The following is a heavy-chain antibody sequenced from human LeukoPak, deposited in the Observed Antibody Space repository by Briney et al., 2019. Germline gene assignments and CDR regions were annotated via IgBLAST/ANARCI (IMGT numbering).Heavy chain of an antibody. V-gene: IGHV5-51*01. D-gene: IGHD3-22*01. CDR2: IYPGDSDT. J-gene: IGHJ4*02. CDR3: ARSGTYYYDSSAPSLDY. Sequence: GESLKISCKGSGYSFTNYWIGWVRQMPGKGLEWMGIIYPGDSDTRYSPSFQGQVTISADKSISTAYLQWSSLKASDTAMYYCARSGTYYYDSSAPSLDYWGQGTLVTVSS. CDR1: GYSFTNYW.